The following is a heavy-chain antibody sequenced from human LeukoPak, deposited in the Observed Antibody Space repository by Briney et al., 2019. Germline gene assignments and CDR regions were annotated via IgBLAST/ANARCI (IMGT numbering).Heavy chain of an antibody. D-gene: IGHD3-9*01. Sequence: GGSLRRSCAASGFTFSSYEMNWVRQAPGKGLEWVSYISSSGSTIYYADSVKGRFTISRDNAKNSLYLQMNSLRAEDTAVYYCARDCYDILTGYYGVGMDVWGQGTTVTVSS. V-gene: IGHV3-48*03. CDR3: ARDCYDILTGYYGVGMDV. CDR1: GFTFSSYE. J-gene: IGHJ6*02. CDR2: ISSSGSTI.